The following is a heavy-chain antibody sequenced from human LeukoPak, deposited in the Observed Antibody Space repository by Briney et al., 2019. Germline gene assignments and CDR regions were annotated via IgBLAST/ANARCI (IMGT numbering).Heavy chain of an antibody. J-gene: IGHJ2*01. Sequence: GGSLRLSCAASGFTFSIYGMHWVRQAPGKGLEWVACIRYDGSEKYYAESLKGRFTISRDNSKNTLYLQMNSLRAEDTALYYCARSTRARYFDLWGRGTLVTVSS. CDR3: ARSTRARYFDL. CDR1: GFTFSIYG. V-gene: IGHV3-30*02. D-gene: IGHD5-24*01. CDR2: IRYDGSEK.